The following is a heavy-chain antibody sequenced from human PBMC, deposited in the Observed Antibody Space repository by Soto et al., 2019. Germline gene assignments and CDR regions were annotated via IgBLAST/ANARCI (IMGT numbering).Heavy chain of an antibody. CDR1: GFTFSSYW. V-gene: IGHV3-7*01. CDR2: IKQDGSEK. D-gene: IGHD6-13*01. J-gene: IGHJ5*02. Sequence: EVQLVESGGCLVQPGGSLRLSCAASGFTFSSYWMSWVRQAPGKGLEWVANIKQDGSEKYYVDSVKGRFTISRDNAKNSLYLQMNSLRAEDTAVYYCARDLGIAAAGTWFDPWGQGTLVTVSS. CDR3: ARDLGIAAAGTWFDP.